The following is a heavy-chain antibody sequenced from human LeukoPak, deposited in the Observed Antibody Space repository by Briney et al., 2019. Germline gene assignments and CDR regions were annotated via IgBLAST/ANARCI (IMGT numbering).Heavy chain of an antibody. Sequence: ASVKVSCKASGYTFTGYYMHWMRQAPGQGLEWMGWINPNSGGTNYAQKFQGRVTMTRDTSISTAYMELSRLRSDDTAVYYCARGITMVRGALRRDYWGQGTLVTVSS. D-gene: IGHD3-10*01. J-gene: IGHJ4*02. CDR3: ARGITMVRGALRRDY. CDR1: GYTFTGYY. CDR2: INPNSGGT. V-gene: IGHV1-2*02.